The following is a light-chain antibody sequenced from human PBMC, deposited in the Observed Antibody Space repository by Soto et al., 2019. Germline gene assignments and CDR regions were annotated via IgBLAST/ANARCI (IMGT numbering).Light chain of an antibody. V-gene: IGKV4-1*01. CDR1: QSVLYSSNNRNY. CDR2: WAS. Sequence: DIVMTQSPDSLAVSLGERATINCKSSQSVLYSSNNRNYLAWYQQKPGQPPKLLIYWASTRESGVPDRFSGSGSETDFTLTISSLQAEDVAVYYCQQYYSTPPTFSQGTKVEIK. CDR3: QQYYSTPPT. J-gene: IGKJ1*01.